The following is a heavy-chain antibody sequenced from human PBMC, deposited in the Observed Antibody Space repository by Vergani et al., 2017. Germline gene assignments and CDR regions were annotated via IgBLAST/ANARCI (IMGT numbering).Heavy chain of an antibody. CDR1: GGSISSGSYY. J-gene: IGHJ6*02. D-gene: IGHD1-26*01. CDR3: ARAVRGGTYGMDV. CDR2: IYTSGST. Sequence: QVQLQESGPGLVKPSQTLSLTCTVSGGSISSGSYYWSWIRQPAGKGLEWIGRIYTSGSTNYNPSLKSRVTISVDTSKNQFSLKLSSVTAADTAVYYCARAVRGGTYGMDVWGQGTTVTASS. V-gene: IGHV4-61*02.